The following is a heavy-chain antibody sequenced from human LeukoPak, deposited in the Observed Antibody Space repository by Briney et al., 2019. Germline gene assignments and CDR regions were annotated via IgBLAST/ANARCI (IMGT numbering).Heavy chain of an antibody. J-gene: IGHJ6*02. CDR3: ARDGVVVVPAATSKDYYYYGMDV. Sequence: PGGSLRLSCAASGFTFSSYWMSWVRQAPGKGLEWVANIKQDGSEKYYVDSVKGRFTISRDNAKNSLCLQMNSLRAEDTAVYYCARDGVVVVPAATSKDYYYYGMDVWAKGPRSPSP. CDR2: IKQDGSEK. CDR1: GFTFSSYW. V-gene: IGHV3-7*01. D-gene: IGHD2-2*01.